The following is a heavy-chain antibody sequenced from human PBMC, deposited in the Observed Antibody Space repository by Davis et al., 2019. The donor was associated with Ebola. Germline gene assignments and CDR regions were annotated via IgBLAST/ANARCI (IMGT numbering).Heavy chain of an antibody. J-gene: IGHJ4*02. V-gene: IGHV3-21*04. CDR1: GFTFTSYS. D-gene: IGHD3-22*01. Sequence: GESLKISCATSGFTFTSYSVNWMRQAPGKGLEWASSISGKSDYIYYADSVKGRFTISRDNAKNSLYLQMNSLRVEDTAFYYCARRKYDSSGYYYFDYWGQGTLVTVSS. CDR2: ISGKSDYI. CDR3: ARRKYDSSGYYYFDY.